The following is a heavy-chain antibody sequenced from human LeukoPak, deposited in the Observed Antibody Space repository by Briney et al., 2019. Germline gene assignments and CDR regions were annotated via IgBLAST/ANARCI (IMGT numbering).Heavy chain of an antibody. CDR3: ARDVAYCGGDCYSWWYFDL. V-gene: IGHV1-2*02. CDR2: INPNSGGT. CDR1: GGTFSSYA. J-gene: IGHJ2*01. D-gene: IGHD2-21*02. Sequence: ASVKVSCKASGGTFSSYAISWVRQAPGQGLEWMGWINPNSGGTNYAQKFQGRVTMTRDTSISTAYMELSRLRSDDTAVYYCARDVAYCGGDCYSWWYFDLWGRGTLVTVSS.